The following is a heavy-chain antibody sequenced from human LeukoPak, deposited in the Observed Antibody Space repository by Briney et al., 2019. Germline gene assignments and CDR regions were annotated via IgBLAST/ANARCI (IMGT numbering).Heavy chain of an antibody. Sequence: GGSLRLSCAASGFTFSSYGMSWVRQAPGKGLEWVSGIRAGGDNTYYADSVKGRFTISRDYSKNTLYLQMNSLRAEDTAVYYCAKGMVRGVILKGFDYWGQGTLVTVSS. CDR3: AKGMVRGVILKGFDY. J-gene: IGHJ4*02. V-gene: IGHV3-23*01. CDR1: GFTFSSYG. CDR2: IRAGGDNT. D-gene: IGHD3-10*01.